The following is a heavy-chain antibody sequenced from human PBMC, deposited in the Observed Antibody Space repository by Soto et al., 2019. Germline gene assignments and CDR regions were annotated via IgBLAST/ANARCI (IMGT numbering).Heavy chain of an antibody. CDR2: IYPGDSDT. Sequence: GESLKISCKGFGYSFTSYWIGWVRQMPGKGLEWMGIIYPGDSDTRYSPSFQGQVTISADKSISTAYLQWSSLKASDTAMYYCARASFTISASDAFDIWGQGTMVTVSS. V-gene: IGHV5-51*01. CDR1: GYSFTSYW. J-gene: IGHJ3*02. CDR3: ARASFTISASDAFDI. D-gene: IGHD3-3*01.